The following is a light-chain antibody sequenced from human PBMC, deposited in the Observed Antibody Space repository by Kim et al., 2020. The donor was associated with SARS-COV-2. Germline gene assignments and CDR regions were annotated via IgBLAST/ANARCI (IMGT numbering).Light chain of an antibody. Sequence: EIVLTQSPGTLSLSPGERATLFCRASQSVTSNYLAWYQQKPGQALRLLMYGASSRATGTPDRFSGSGSGTDFALTISRLEPEDFAVYYCQQYGSSWTFGQGTKVDIK. CDR1: QSVTSNY. CDR2: GAS. J-gene: IGKJ1*01. V-gene: IGKV3-20*01. CDR3: QQYGSSWT.